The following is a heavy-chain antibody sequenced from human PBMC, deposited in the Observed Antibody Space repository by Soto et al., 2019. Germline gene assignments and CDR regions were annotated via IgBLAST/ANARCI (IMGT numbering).Heavy chain of an antibody. Sequence: SETLSLTCNDSGGPLTTYFWSWIRQPPGKGLEWIGYVSYFGTTYYNPSLKSRVTISVDRSKSQFSLKLNSVTAADTAVYYCARGVNYYDSSGSSWFDPWGQGALVTVSS. CDR2: VSYFGTT. CDR3: ARGVNYYDSSGSSWFDP. D-gene: IGHD3-22*01. CDR1: GGPLTTYF. J-gene: IGHJ5*02. V-gene: IGHV4-59*12.